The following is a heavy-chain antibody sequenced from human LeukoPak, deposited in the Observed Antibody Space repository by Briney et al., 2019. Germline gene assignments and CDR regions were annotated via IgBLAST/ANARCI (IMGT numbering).Heavy chain of an antibody. J-gene: IGHJ5*02. V-gene: IGHV3-74*01. CDR2: INTDCNRT. CDR1: GFTFSSYW. Sequence: PGGSLRLSCAASGFTFSSYWMHWVRQAPGKGLVWVSRINTDCNRTSYADSGKGRLPISRDNAKNTLYLQMNSLRAEDTAVYYCARDQCISTSCYGYNWFDTWGQGTLVTVSS. CDR3: ARDQCISTSCYGYNWFDT. D-gene: IGHD2-2*01.